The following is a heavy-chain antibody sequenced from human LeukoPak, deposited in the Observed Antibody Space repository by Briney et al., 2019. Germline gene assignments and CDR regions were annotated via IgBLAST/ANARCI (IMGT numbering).Heavy chain of an antibody. CDR3: AKGTSGGSYYALGY. D-gene: IGHD1-26*01. CDR1: GFRFSNYA. V-gene: IGHV3-23*01. CDR2: ISVSGGTT. J-gene: IGHJ4*02. Sequence: SGGSLRLSCAASGFRFSNYAMSWVRQAPGKGLEWVSDISVSGGTTNYADSVKGRFTISRDNSNNMLYLQMNSLRAEDTAVYYCAKGTSGGSYYALGYWGQGTLVTVSS.